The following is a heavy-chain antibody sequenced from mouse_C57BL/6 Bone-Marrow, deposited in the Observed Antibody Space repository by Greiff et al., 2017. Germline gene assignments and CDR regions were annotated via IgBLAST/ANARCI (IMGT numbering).Heavy chain of an antibody. V-gene: IGHV1-75*01. CDR3: AFTTVVDWYFDV. D-gene: IGHD1-1*01. CDR2: IFPGSGST. CDR1: GYTFTDYY. Sequence: VKLVESGPELVKPGASVKISCKASGYTFTDYYINWVKQRPGQGLEWIGWIFPGSGSTYYNAKFKGKATLTVDKSSSTAYMLLSSLTSEDSAVYFCAFTTVVDWYFDVWGTGTTVTVSS. J-gene: IGHJ1*03.